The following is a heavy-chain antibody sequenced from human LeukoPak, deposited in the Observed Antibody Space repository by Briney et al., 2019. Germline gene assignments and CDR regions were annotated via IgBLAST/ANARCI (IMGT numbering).Heavy chain of an antibody. J-gene: IGHJ5*02. CDR3: SRGGANDL. V-gene: IGHV4-4*07. CDR1: GGPITSDY. Sequence: SETLSLTCTVSGGPITSDYWSWIRQPAGKGLEWIGRIFTSGSASYSPSLKSRVTMSLDTSKNQFFLKLSSVTAADMAVYFCSRGGANDLWGQGTLVTVSS. D-gene: IGHD4/OR15-4a*01. CDR2: IFTSGSA.